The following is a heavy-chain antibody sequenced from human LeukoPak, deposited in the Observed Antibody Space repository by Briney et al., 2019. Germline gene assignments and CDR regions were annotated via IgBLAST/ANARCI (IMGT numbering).Heavy chain of an antibody. J-gene: IGHJ4*02. Sequence: GGSLRLSCAASGFTFSSFAMSWVRQAPGKGLEWVSDISGSGGSTYYADSVKGRFIISRDNFENTLYLQMNSLRAEDTAVYFCAKISTVTDNFGHWGQGTLVTVSS. V-gene: IGHV3-23*01. CDR3: AKISTVTDNFGH. CDR1: GFTFSSFA. CDR2: ISGSGGST. D-gene: IGHD4-17*01.